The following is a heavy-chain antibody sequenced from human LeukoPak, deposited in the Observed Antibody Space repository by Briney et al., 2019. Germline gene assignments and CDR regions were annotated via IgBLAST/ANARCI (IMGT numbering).Heavy chain of an antibody. D-gene: IGHD2-21*02. CDR1: GGSISSSNW. J-gene: IGHJ3*02. CDR3: ARVWGGDRQGAFDI. Sequence: SGTLSLTCAVSGGSISSSNWWSWVRQPPGKGLEWIGEIYHRGSTNYNPSLKSRVTISVDKSKNQFSLKLSSVTAADTAVYYCARVWGGDRQGAFDIWGQGTMVTVSS. CDR2: IYHRGST. V-gene: IGHV4-4*02.